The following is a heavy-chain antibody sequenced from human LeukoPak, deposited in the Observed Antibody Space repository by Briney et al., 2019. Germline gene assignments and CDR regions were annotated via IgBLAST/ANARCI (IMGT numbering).Heavy chain of an antibody. CDR3: ARARGAYYGSGSYYPSSSYFDY. J-gene: IGHJ4*02. Sequence: SETLSLTCAVYGGSFSGYYWSWIRQPPGKGLEWIGEINHSGSTNYNPSLKSRDTISVDTSKNQFSLKLSSVTAADMAVYYCARARGAYYGSGSYYPSSSYFDYWGQGTLVTVSS. D-gene: IGHD3-10*01. CDR2: INHSGST. CDR1: GGSFSGYY. V-gene: IGHV4-34*01.